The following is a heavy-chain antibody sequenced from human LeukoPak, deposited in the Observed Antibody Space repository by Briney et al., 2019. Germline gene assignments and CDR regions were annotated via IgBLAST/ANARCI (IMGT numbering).Heavy chain of an antibody. Sequence: TGGSLRLSCAASGFTFSAYWMTWVRQAPGKGLEWVANIKEDGTEKNYVASVKGRFTISRDNVKKSLYLEMNSLRVEDTAVYYCARGRWSDYWGQGTQVTVSS. CDR1: GFTFSAYW. CDR2: IKEDGTEK. V-gene: IGHV3-7*01. CDR3: ARGRWSDY. J-gene: IGHJ4*02. D-gene: IGHD5-24*01.